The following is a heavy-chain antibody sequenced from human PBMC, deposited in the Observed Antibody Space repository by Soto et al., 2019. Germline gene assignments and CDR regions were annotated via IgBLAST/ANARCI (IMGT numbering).Heavy chain of an antibody. V-gene: IGHV3-30-3*01. CDR1: GFTFSSYA. CDR2: ISFDGSNK. Sequence: QPGGSLRLSCAASGFTFSSYAMHWVRQAPGKGLEWVAIISFDGSNKYSADSVKGRFTISRDNSKNTLYLQMNSLRAEDTAVYYCPRGRPQLTPDRSYFYGMDVWGQGTTVTVSS. J-gene: IGHJ6*02. D-gene: IGHD2-2*01. CDR3: PRGRPQLTPDRSYFYGMDV.